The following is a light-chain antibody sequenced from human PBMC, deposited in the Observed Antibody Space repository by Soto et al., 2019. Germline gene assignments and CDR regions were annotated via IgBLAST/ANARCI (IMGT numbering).Light chain of an antibody. CDR1: SGHSSYA. CDR2: LNSDGSH. CDR3: QTWGTGIYVV. Sequence: QLALTQSPSASASLGASVKLTCTLSSGHSSYAIAWHQQQPEKGPRYLMKLNSDGSHSKGDGIPDRFSGSSSGAERYLTISSLQSEDEADYYCQTWGTGIYVVFGGGTKLTVL. V-gene: IGLV4-69*01. J-gene: IGLJ2*01.